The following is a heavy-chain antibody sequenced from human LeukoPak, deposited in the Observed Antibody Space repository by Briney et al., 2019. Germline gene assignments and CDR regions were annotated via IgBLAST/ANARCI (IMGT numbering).Heavy chain of an antibody. D-gene: IGHD2-15*01. Sequence: SQTLSLTCTVSGGSISNSGGFYWSWIRQHPGDGLEWIGFISYRGSTYYNPSLKSRVSMSVDTSRSQFSLRLTSVTDEDTAVYSRARISQSSGGFYYWGQGTLVTVSS. V-gene: IGHV4-31*02. CDR1: GGSISNSGGFY. J-gene: IGHJ4*02. CDR3: ARISQSSGGFYY. CDR2: ISYRGST.